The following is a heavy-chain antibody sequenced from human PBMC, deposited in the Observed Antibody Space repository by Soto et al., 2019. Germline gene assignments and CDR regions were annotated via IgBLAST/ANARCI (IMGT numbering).Heavy chain of an antibody. D-gene: IGHD3-22*01. CDR1: GGTFSSYA. V-gene: IGHV1-69*06. CDR3: ATHHTLDYYDSSGYYGGGNAFDI. Sequence: ASVKVSCKASGGTFSSYAISWVRQAPGQGLEWMGGIIPIFGTANYAQKFQGRVTITADKSTSTAYMELSSLRSEDTAVYYCATHHTLDYYDSSGYYGGGNAFDIWGQGTMVTV. CDR2: IIPIFGTA. J-gene: IGHJ3*02.